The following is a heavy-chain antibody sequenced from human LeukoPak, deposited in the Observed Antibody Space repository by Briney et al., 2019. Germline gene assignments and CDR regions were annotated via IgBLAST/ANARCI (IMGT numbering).Heavy chain of an antibody. CDR2: ISYDGSNK. D-gene: IGHD2-15*01. CDR1: GFTFSSYA. Sequence: GGSLRLSCAASGFTFSSYAMHWVRQAPGKGLEWVAVISYDGSNKYYADSVEGRFTISRDNSKNTLYLQMNSLRAEDTAVYYCARETVVVGTDQGYFDYWGQGTLVTVSS. J-gene: IGHJ4*02. CDR3: ARETVVVGTDQGYFDY. V-gene: IGHV3-30*04.